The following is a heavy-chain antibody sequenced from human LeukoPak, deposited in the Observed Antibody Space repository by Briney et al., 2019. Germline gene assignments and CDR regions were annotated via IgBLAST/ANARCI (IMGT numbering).Heavy chain of an antibody. D-gene: IGHD3-10*01. CDR1: GYTFTGYF. CDR3: ARRYYYGSGSFYNDYFDY. V-gene: IGHV1-2*02. CDR2: INPNRGGT. Sequence: ASVTVSCKASGYTFTGYFIHWVRQAPGQGLEWMGSINPNRGGTNYAQNFQGRVTMTRDTSISTAYMELSRLRSDDTALYYCARRYYYGSGSFYNDYFDYWGQGTLVTVSS. J-gene: IGHJ4*02.